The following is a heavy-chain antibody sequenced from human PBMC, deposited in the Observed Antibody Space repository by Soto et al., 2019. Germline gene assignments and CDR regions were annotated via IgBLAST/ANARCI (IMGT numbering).Heavy chain of an antibody. J-gene: IGHJ4*02. D-gene: IGHD6-19*01. CDR2: INHSGST. CDR1: GGSFSGYY. Sequence: QVQLQQWGAGLLKPSETLSLTCAVYGGSFSGYYWSWIRQPPGKGLEWIGEINHSGSTNYNPSLKXRXTXSVDTSKNQFSLKLSSVTAADTAVYYCAREKQWLDYWGQGTLVTVSS. CDR3: AREKQWLDY. V-gene: IGHV4-34*01.